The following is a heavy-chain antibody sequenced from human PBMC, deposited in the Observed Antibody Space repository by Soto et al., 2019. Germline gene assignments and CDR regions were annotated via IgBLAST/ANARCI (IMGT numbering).Heavy chain of an antibody. J-gene: IGHJ3*02. D-gene: IGHD3-16*02. V-gene: IGHV3-23*01. CDR3: AKPDYDYIWGSYRHDAFDI. CDR2: ISGSGGST. Sequence: EVQLLESGGGLVQPGGSLRLSCAASGFTFSSYAMSWVRQAPGKGLEWVSAISGSGGSTYYADSVKGRLTISRDNSKYTLYLQMNSLRAEDTAVYYCAKPDYDYIWGSYRHDAFDIWGQGTMVTVSS. CDR1: GFTFSSYA.